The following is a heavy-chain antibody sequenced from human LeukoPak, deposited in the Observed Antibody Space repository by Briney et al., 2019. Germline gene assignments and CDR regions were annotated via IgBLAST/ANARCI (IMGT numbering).Heavy chain of an antibody. CDR3: ARVTERYGSGSYRAYFDY. J-gene: IGHJ4*02. Sequence: GGSLRLSCEASGITFSDHWMSWVRQAPGKGLEWVAVISYDGSNKYYADSVKGRFTISRDNSKNTLYLQMNSLRAEDTAVYYCARVTERYGSGSYRAYFDYWGQGTLVTVSS. D-gene: IGHD3-10*01. V-gene: IGHV3-30-3*01. CDR2: ISYDGSNK. CDR1: GITFSDHW.